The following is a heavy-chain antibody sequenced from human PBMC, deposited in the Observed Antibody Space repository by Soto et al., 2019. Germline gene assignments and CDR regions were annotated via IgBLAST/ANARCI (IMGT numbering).Heavy chain of an antibody. CDR3: ASLVVGATQYYFDY. CDR1: GGSISSYY. CDR2: IYYSGST. Sequence: PSETLSLTCTVSGGSISSYYWSWIRQPPGKGLEWIGYIYYSGSTNYNPSLKSRVTISVDTSKNQFSLKLSSVTAADTAVYYCASLVVGATQYYFDYWGQGTLVTVSS. J-gene: IGHJ4*02. D-gene: IGHD1-26*01. V-gene: IGHV4-59*08.